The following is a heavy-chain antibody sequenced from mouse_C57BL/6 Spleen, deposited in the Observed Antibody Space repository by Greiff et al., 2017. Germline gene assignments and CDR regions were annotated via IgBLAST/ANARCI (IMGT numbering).Heavy chain of an antibody. V-gene: IGHV1-69*01. CDR3: ARGTTVVDRLGSMDY. J-gene: IGHJ4*01. CDR2: IDPSDSYT. CDR1: GYTFTSYW. D-gene: IGHD1-1*01. Sequence: QVQLQQPGAELVMPGASVKLSCKASGYTFTSYWMHWVKQRPGQGLEWIGEIDPSDSYTNYNQKFKGKSTLTVDKSSSTAYMQLSSLTSEDSAVYYWARGTTVVDRLGSMDYWGQGTSVTVSS.